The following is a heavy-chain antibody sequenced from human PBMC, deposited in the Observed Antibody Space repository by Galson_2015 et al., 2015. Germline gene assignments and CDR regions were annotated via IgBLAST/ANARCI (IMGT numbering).Heavy chain of an antibody. CDR3: AKLEYCSGGSCYDLDY. Sequence: SLRLSCAASGFTFSSYAMNWVRQAPGKGLEWVSAISGSGGNTNYADSVKGRFTISRDNSKNTLYLQMNSLRVGDTAVYYCAKLEYCSGGSCYDLDYWGQGTLVTVSS. J-gene: IGHJ4*02. CDR2: ISGSGGNT. V-gene: IGHV3-23*01. CDR1: GFTFSSYA. D-gene: IGHD2-15*01.